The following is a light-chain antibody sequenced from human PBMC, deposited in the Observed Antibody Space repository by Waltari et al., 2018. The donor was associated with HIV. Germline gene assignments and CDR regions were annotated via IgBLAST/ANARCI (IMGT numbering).Light chain of an antibody. CDR1: ALPDQF. V-gene: IGLV3-25*03. Sequence: YELTQPPSVSVSPGQTARITCSGDALPDQFAHWYQQRPGQAPILLIFKDNKRPAGIPERFSGSNSGTTVTLTISGVQAEDEADYYCQSADSSGALGVFGGGTKLTVL. J-gene: IGLJ2*01. CDR3: QSADSSGALGV. CDR2: KDN.